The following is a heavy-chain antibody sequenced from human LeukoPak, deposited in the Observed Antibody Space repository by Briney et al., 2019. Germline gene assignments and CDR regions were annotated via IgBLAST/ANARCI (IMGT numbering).Heavy chain of an antibody. V-gene: IGHV2-5*01. CDR1: GFSLSTSGVG. CDR3: AHRRRRAPTYCGGDCYSSYFDY. D-gene: IGHD2-21*02. CDR2: IYWNDDK. J-gene: IGHJ4*02. Sequence: SGPTLVNPTQTLTLTCTFSGFSLSTSGVGVGWTRQPPGKALEWLALIYWNDDKRYSPSLKSRLTITKDTSKNQVVLTMTNMDPVDTATYYCAHRRRRAPTYCGGDCYSSYFDYWGQGTLVTVSS.